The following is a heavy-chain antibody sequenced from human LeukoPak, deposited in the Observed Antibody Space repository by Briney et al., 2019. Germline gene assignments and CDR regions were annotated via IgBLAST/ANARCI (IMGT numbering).Heavy chain of an antibody. D-gene: IGHD6-13*01. CDR3: ARGNGYSSTWYFDN. CDR1: GFTFSSYA. V-gene: IGHV3-23*01. Sequence: GGSLRRSCAPSGFTFSSYALNWVRQAPGKGLEWVSGISGSGDNTNYADSVKGRFTISRDNSKNTLHLQMKSLRAEDTAVYYCARGNGYSSTWYFDNWGQGTLVTVSS. J-gene: IGHJ4*02. CDR2: ISGSGDNT.